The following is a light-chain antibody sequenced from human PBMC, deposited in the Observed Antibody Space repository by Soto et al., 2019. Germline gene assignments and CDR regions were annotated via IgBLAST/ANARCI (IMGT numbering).Light chain of an antibody. J-gene: IGLJ3*02. V-gene: IGLV2-14*01. CDR2: EVS. CDR1: SSDVGTYDF. Sequence: QSVLTQPRSVSGSPGQSVTISCTGTSSDVGTYDFVSWYQQHPGKAPKLMIYEVSNRPSGVSNRFSGSKSGNTASLTISGLQAEDEADYYCSSYTSSSTGVFGGGTKVTVL. CDR3: SSYTSSSTGV.